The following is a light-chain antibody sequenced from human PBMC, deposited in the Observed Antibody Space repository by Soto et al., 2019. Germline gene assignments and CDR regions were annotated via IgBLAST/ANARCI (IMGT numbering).Light chain of an antibody. CDR3: QQYGSPPWT. Sequence: EIVLTQSPGALSLSPGERATLSCRASQSVSSRYLGWYQQRFGQAPRLLIYGASSRATGIPDRFSGSGSGTDLTLTISSLEPEDFAVYYCQQYGSPPWTFGQGTKVHI. J-gene: IGKJ1*01. V-gene: IGKV3-20*01. CDR2: GAS. CDR1: QSVSSRY.